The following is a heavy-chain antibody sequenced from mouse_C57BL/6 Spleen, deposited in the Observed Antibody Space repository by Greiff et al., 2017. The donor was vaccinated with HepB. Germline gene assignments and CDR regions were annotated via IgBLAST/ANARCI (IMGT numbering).Heavy chain of an antibody. D-gene: IGHD1-1*01. J-gene: IGHJ3*01. CDR3: ARSGSSYDWFAY. V-gene: IGHV1-52*01. Sequence: QVQLQQPGAELVRPGSSVKLSCKASGYTFTSYWLHWVKQRPIQGLEWIGNIDPSDRETHYNQKFKDKATLTVDKSSSTAYIQLSSLTSEDSAFYYCARSGSSYDWFAYWGQGTLVTVSA. CDR1: GYTFTSYW. CDR2: IDPSDRET.